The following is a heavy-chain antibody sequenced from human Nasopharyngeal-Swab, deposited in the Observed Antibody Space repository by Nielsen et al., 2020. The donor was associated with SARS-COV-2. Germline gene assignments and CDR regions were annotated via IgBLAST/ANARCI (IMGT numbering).Heavy chain of an antibody. Sequence: GESLKISCAASGFTFSSYEMNWVRQAPGKGLEWVSYISSSGSTIYYADSVKGRFTISRDNAESSVYLQMNSLRAEDTALYYCARETSALFGDWGQGARVTVSS. CDR3: ARETSALFGD. CDR2: ISSSGSTI. J-gene: IGHJ4*02. CDR1: GFTFSSYE. V-gene: IGHV3-48*03. D-gene: IGHD2-2*01.